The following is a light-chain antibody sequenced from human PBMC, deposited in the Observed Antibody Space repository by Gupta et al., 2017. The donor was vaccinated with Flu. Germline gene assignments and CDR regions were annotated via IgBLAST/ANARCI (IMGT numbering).Light chain of an antibody. CDR2: GAS. J-gene: IGKJ2*01. V-gene: IGKV3-15*01. CDR1: QSVSSN. CDR3: QHENSEPPAYT. Sequence: EIVMTQSPATLSVSPGERATLSCRASQSVSSNLAWYQQKPGQAPRLLIYGASTRATGIAARFSGSGSGTEFTLTISSRQSEDFALYYCQHENSEPPAYTFGQGTKLEIK.